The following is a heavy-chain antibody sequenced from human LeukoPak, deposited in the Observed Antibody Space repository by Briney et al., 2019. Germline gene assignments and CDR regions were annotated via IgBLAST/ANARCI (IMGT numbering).Heavy chain of an antibody. CDR3: ARDYNWNFANSSPFDY. D-gene: IGHD1-7*01. CDR2: IIPAFGTA. Sequence: GASVKVSCKSSGDTPHSHAISWVRQAPGQGLEWMGRIIPAFGTANYAQKSQGRVTITADKSTRTAYMEMSSLRSEDTAVYYCARDYNWNFANSSPFDYRGQGTLVTVSS. J-gene: IGHJ4*02. V-gene: IGHV1-69*06. CDR1: GDTPHSHA.